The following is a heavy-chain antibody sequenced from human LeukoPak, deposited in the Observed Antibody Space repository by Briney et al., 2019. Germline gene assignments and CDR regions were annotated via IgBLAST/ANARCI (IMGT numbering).Heavy chain of an antibody. D-gene: IGHD5-24*01. V-gene: IGHV3-15*07. Sequence: GGSLRLSCVGSGFSFISVWLNWVRQTPGKGLEWVGRIKNEHYGGTADYNEAIKGRFTISRDDSKNTLYLQMNSLRTEDTAVYYCARGAGYNYPYYFDYWGQGTLVTVSS. J-gene: IGHJ4*02. CDR1: GFSFISVW. CDR3: ARGAGYNYPYYFDY. CDR2: IKNEHYGGTA.